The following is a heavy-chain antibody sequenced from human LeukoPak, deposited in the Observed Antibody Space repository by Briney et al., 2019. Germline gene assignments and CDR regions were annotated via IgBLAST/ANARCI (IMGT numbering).Heavy chain of an antibody. CDR3: AREPPYRGRGGYNSIDY. J-gene: IGHJ4*02. CDR1: GGTFSSYA. Sequence: ASVKVSCKASGGTFSSYAISWVRQAPGQGLEWMGWINPNSGGTNYAQKFQGRVTMTRDTSISTAYMELSRLRSDDTAVYYCAREPPYRGRGGYNSIDYWGQGTLVTVSS. V-gene: IGHV1-2*02. CDR2: INPNSGGT. D-gene: IGHD5-24*01.